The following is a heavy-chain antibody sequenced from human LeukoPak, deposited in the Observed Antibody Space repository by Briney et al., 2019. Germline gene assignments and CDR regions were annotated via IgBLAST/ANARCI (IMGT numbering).Heavy chain of an antibody. V-gene: IGHV1-69*06. CDR1: GGTFSNYG. CDR2: IIPIFGTA. Sequence: SVKVSCKASGGTFSNYGISWVRQAPGQGLEWMGGIIPIFGTANYARKFQGRVTLTADKSTSTAYMELSSLRSEDTAVYYCARRYCPNGVCYHDRGAFDIWGQGTMVTVSS. D-gene: IGHD2-8*01. J-gene: IGHJ3*02. CDR3: ARRYCPNGVCYHDRGAFDI.